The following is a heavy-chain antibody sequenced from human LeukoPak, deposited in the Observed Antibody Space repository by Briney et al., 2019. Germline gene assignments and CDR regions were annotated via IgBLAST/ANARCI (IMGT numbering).Heavy chain of an antibody. CDR2: ISSRSSTI. V-gene: IGHV3-48*01. CDR3: ARSGLWFGDKEDY. CDR1: GFTFSSNS. D-gene: IGHD3-10*01. Sequence: PGGSLRLSCAASGFTFSSNSMNWVRRAPGKGLEWVSYISSRSSTIYYADSVKGRFTISRDNATNSLYLQMNSLRAEDTAVYYCARSGLWFGDKEDYWGQGTLVTVSS. J-gene: IGHJ4*02.